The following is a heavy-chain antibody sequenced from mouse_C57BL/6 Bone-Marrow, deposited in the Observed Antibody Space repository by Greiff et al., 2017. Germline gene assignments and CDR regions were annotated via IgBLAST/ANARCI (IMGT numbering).Heavy chain of an antibody. V-gene: IGHV1-69*01. CDR1: GYTFTSYW. CDR2: IDPSDSYT. CDR3: ARERGYAMDY. J-gene: IGHJ4*01. Sequence: VQLQQPGAELVMPGASVKLSCKASGYTFTSYWMHWVKQRPGQGLEWIGEIDPSDSYTNYNQKFKGKSTLTVANSSSTAYMQLSSLTSEDSAVDYCARERGYAMDYWGQGTSVTVSS.